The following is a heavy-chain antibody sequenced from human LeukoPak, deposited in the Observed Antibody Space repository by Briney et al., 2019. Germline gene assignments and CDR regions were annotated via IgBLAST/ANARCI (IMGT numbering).Heavy chain of an antibody. CDR2: ISSSSYI. D-gene: IGHD6-25*01. CDR1: GFTFSSYS. V-gene: IGHV3-21*01. Sequence: GGSLRLSCAASGFTFSSYSMNWVRQAPGKGLEWVSSISSSSYIYYADSVKGRFTISRDNAKNSLYLQMNSLRAEDTAVYYCARAPAAVGAEYFQHWGQGTLVTVSS. J-gene: IGHJ1*01. CDR3: ARAPAAVGAEYFQH.